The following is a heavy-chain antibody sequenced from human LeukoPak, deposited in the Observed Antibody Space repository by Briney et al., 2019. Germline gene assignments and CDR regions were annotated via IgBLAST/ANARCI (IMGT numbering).Heavy chain of an antibody. D-gene: IGHD1-26*01. CDR1: GFTFSNYG. V-gene: IGHV3-30*02. Sequence: GGSLRLSRAASGFTFSNYGMHWVRQAPGKGLEWVTFTRFDGSNKYYAASVKGRFTISRDNSKNTLYLQLNSLRTEDTAVYYCAKGFSGKFDYWGQGTLVTVSS. CDR3: AKGFSGKFDY. CDR2: TRFDGSNK. J-gene: IGHJ4*02.